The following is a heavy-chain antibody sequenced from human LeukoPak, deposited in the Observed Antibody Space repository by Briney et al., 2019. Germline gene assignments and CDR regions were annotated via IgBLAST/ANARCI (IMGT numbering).Heavy chain of an antibody. CDR1: GFTFSSYG. CDR2: IKQDGGEK. V-gene: IGHV3-7*01. J-gene: IGHJ3*02. D-gene: IGHD4-17*01. Sequence: PGGSLRLSCAASGFTFSSYGMSWVRQAPGKGLEWVANIKQDGGEKYYVDSVKGRFTISRDNTKNSLYLQMNSLRAEHTAVYYCARVSPYGNDAFDIWGQGTMVTVSS. CDR3: ARVSPYGNDAFDI.